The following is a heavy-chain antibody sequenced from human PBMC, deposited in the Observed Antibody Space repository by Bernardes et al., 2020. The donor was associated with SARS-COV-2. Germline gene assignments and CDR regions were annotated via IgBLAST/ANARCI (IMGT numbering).Heavy chain of an antibody. CDR3: ARSIPGGGSYDY. CDR1: GGSFSGYY. J-gene: IGHJ4*02. CDR2: INHSGRT. Sequence: SETLSLTCAVYGGSFSGYYWSWIRQPPGKGLEWIGEINHSGRTDYNPSLKSRVIISVDTSKNQFSLKVRSVTAADTAVYYCARSIPGGGSYDYWGLGTPVTVSS. D-gene: IGHD1-26*01. V-gene: IGHV4-34*01.